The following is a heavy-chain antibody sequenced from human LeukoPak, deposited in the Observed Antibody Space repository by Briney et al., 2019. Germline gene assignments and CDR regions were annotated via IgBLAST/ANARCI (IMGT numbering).Heavy chain of an antibody. CDR2: ISEDESDK. J-gene: IGHJ4*02. D-gene: IGHD3-22*01. CDR3: AKDRRYYDSTGYYWYFDY. V-gene: IGHV3-30*18. Sequence: GGSLRLSCAASGFTFRKYGIHWVRQAPGKGLEWMAVISEDESDKQYADSVKGRFTISRDNSKNTVYLQMNSLRAEDTAVYYCAKDRRYYDSTGYYWYFDYWGQGTLVTVSS. CDR1: GFTFRKYG.